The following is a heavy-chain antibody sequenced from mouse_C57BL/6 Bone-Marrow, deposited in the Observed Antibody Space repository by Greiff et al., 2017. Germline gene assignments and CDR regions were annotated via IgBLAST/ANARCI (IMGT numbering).Heavy chain of an antibody. V-gene: IGHV5-9-1*02. J-gene: IGHJ1*03. Sequence: EVMLVESGEGLVKPGGSLKLSCAASGFTFSSYAMSWVRQTPEKRLEWVAYISSGGDYIYYADTVKGRFTISRDNARNTLYLQMSSLKSEDTAMYDCTRGYYGSSLYWYFDVWGTGTTVTVSS. CDR2: ISSGGDYI. D-gene: IGHD1-1*01. CDR3: TRGYYGSSLYWYFDV. CDR1: GFTFSSYA.